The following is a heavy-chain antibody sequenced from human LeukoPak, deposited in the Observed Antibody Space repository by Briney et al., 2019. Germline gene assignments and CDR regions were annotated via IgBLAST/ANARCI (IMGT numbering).Heavy chain of an antibody. D-gene: IGHD3-16*01. V-gene: IGHV1-69*13. J-gene: IGHJ3*02. Sequence: GASVKVSCKASGGTFSSYAISWVRQAPGQGLEWMGGIIPIFGTANYAQKFQGRVTITADESTSTAYVELSSLRSEDTAVYYCARDGEAMWSFLPGGGNDIWGQGTMVTVSS. CDR1: GGTFSSYA. CDR3: ARDGEAMWSFLPGGGNDI. CDR2: IIPIFGTA.